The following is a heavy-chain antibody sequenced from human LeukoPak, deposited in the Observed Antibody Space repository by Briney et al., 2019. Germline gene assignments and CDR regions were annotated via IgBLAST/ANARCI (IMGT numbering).Heavy chain of an antibody. CDR2: IYYSGST. V-gene: IGHV4-61*01. J-gene: IGHJ3*02. CDR3: ARDSGGDYDILTGYYSGNAFDI. D-gene: IGHD3-9*01. CDR1: GGSVSSGSYY. Sequence: PSETLSLTCTVSGGSVSSGSYYWSWIRQPPGKGLEWIGYIYYSGSTNYNPSLKSRVTISVDTSKNQFSLKLSSVTAADTAVYYCARDSGGDYDILTGYYSGNAFDIWGQGTMVTVSS.